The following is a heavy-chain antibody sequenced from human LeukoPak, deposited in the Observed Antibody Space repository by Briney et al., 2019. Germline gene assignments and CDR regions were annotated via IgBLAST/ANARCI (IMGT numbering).Heavy chain of an antibody. CDR3: ARVLAGSVSAYFDY. Sequence: GGSLRLSCAASGFTVSSNYMSWFRQAPGKGLEWVSVIYSGGSTYYADSVKGRFTISRDNSKNTLYLQMNSLRAEDTAVYYCARVLAGSVSAYFDYWGQGTLVTVSS. V-gene: IGHV3-66*01. CDR1: GFTVSSNY. D-gene: IGHD3-10*01. CDR2: IYSGGST. J-gene: IGHJ4*02.